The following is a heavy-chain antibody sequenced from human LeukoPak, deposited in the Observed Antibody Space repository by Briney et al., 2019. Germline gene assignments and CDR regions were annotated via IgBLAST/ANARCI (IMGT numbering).Heavy chain of an antibody. V-gene: IGHV4-38-2*02. CDR2: IYHSGIT. J-gene: IGHJ4*02. CDR3: ARAISGSFRTSYYFDY. D-gene: IGHD6-13*01. Sequence: SETLSLTCTVSDYSISSGYGYYWGWIRQPPGKGLEWIGNIYHSGITYYNHFNSSLKSRVTISIDTSKNQFSLRLTSVTAADTAVYYCARAISGSFRTSYYFDYWGQGTLVTVSS. CDR1: DYSISSGYGYY.